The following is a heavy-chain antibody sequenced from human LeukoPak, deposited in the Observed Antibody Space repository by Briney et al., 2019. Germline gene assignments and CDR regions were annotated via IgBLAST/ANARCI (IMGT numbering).Heavy chain of an antibody. D-gene: IGHD2-21*01. V-gene: IGHV4-34*01. J-gene: IGHJ4*02. CDR1: GGSLGGYS. Sequence: SETLSLTCAVFGGSLGGYSWSWTRQPPGRGLGWIGEINQMGSTNYNRTPKSRVTISVDTSKNQFSLKLSSVPAADTVVYYCARGGKYHRIPPRFDYWGQGTLVTVSS. CDR2: INQMGST. CDR3: ARGGKYHRIPPRFDY.